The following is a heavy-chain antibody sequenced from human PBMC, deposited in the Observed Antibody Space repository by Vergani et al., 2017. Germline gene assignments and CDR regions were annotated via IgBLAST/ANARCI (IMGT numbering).Heavy chain of an antibody. V-gene: IGHV1-2*02. CDR1: GYTFTSYD. D-gene: IGHD2-2*01. J-gene: IGHJ5*02. CDR3: ARDGGYCSSTSCYVWFDP. CDR2: INPNSGGT. Sequence: QVQLVQSGAEVKKPGSSVKVSCKASGYTFTSYDINWVRQAPGQGLEWMGWINPNSGGTNYAQKFQGRVTMTRDTSISTAYMELSRLRSDDTAVYYCARDGGYCSSTSCYVWFDPWGQGTLVTVSS.